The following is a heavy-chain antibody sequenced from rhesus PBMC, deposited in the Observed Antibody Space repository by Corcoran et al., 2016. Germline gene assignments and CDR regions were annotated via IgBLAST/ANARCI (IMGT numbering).Heavy chain of an antibody. CDR1: GGSISSGYYY. D-gene: IGHD6-13*01. CDR2: ITYSGST. V-gene: IGHV4-122*02. Sequence: QVQLQESGPGLVKPSETLSLTCAVSGGSISSGYYYWSWIRQPPGKGLEWIGYITYSGSTSYNPSLKSRVTISKDTSKNQFSLKLSSVTAADTAVYYCARVGSSWSEDFDYWGQGVLVTVSS. J-gene: IGHJ4*01. CDR3: ARVGSSWSEDFDY.